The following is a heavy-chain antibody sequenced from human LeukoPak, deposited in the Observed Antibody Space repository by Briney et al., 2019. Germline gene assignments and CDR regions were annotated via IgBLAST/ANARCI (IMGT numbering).Heavy chain of an antibody. J-gene: IGHJ5*02. Sequence: SETLSLTCAVYGGSFSGYYWSWIRQPPGKGLEWIGEINHSGSTNYNPSLKSRVTISVDTTKNPFSLKLSSVTAADRAGDYCPXXXXXXRVQFPYNWFDPWGQGTLVTVSS. CDR2: INHSGST. V-gene: IGHV4-34*01. CDR1: GGSFSGYY. CDR3: PXXXXXXRVQFPYNWFDP.